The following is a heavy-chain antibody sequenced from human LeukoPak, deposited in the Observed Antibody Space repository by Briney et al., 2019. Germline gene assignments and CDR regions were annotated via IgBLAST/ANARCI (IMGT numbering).Heavy chain of an antibody. CDR2: ISPTEGGT. J-gene: IGHJ4*02. CDR3: VPKGTEGY. V-gene: IGHV3-64D*06. Sequence: GGSLRLSCAASGFAFSGYAMHWVRQAPGKGLQYVSAISPTEGGTYYADSVKGRFSISRDNSKNTLYLQMSSLRPEDTAVYYCVPKGTEGYWGQGTLVTVSS. CDR1: GFAFSGYA.